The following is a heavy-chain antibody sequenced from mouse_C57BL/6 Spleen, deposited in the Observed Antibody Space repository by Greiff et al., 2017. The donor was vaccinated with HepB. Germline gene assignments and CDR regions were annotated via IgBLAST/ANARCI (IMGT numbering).Heavy chain of an antibody. Sequence: VKLMESEGGLVQPGSSMKLSCTASGFTFSDYYMAWVRQVPEKGLEWVANINYDGSSTYYLDSLKSRFIISRDNAKNILYLQMSSLKSEDTATYYCARDRPLDYWGQGTTLTVSS. CDR1: GFTFSDYY. V-gene: IGHV5-16*01. J-gene: IGHJ2*01. CDR2: INYDGSST. CDR3: ARDRPLDY.